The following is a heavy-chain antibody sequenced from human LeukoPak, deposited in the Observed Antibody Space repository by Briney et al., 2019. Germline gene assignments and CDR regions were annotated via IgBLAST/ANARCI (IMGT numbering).Heavy chain of an antibody. Sequence: QPGGSLRLSCAASGFTFSSYWMSWVRQAPGKGLEWVAFTRHDDSDKQYGDSVKGRFTISRDNSRNTLYLQMNSLRPEDTAVYFCAKDMRSGWCNWFDPWGQGTLVTVSS. D-gene: IGHD6-19*01. CDR1: GFTFSSYW. CDR3: AKDMRSGWCNWFDP. V-gene: IGHV3-30*02. J-gene: IGHJ5*02. CDR2: TRHDDSDK.